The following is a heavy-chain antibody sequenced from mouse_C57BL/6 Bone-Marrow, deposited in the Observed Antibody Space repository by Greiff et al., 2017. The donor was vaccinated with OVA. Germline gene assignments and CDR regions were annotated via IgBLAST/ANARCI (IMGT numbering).Heavy chain of an antibody. CDR2: IHPNSGST. CDR3: AGLLLFAY. Sequence: QVQLKQPGAELVKPGASVKLSCKASGYSFTSYWMHWVKQRPGQGLEWIGMIHPNSGSTNYNEKFKSKATLTVAKSSSTAYLQLSSLTAEDSAVYYCAGLLLFAYWGQGTLVTVSA. J-gene: IGHJ3*01. D-gene: IGHD1-1*01. V-gene: IGHV1-64*01. CDR1: GYSFTSYW.